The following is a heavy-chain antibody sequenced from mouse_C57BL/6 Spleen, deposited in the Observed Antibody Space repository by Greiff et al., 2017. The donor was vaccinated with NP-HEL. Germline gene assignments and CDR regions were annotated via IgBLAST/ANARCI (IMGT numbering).Heavy chain of an antibody. D-gene: IGHD1-1*01. Sequence: ESGPGLVKPSQSLSLTCSVTGYSITSGYYWNWIRQFPGNKLEWMGYISYDGSNNYNPSLKNRISITRDTSKNQFFLKLNSVTTEDTATYYCARLTGYYGSSVDYWGQGTTLTVSS. V-gene: IGHV3-6*01. J-gene: IGHJ2*01. CDR1: GYSITSGYY. CDR3: ARLTGYYGSSVDY. CDR2: ISYDGSN.